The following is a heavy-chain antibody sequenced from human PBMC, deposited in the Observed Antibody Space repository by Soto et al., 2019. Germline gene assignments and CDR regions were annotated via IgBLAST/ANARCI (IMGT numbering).Heavy chain of an antibody. V-gene: IGHV1-3*05. CDR3: ARAVAVASDFDY. CDR1: GYTFTGYA. J-gene: IGHJ4*02. Sequence: QVQLVQSGAEEKKPGASVKVSCKASGYTFTGYAIHWVRQAPGQRLEWMGWSNAGNGNTKYSQKFQGRVTITRDTSASTAYRELSSLRSEDTAVYYCARAVAVASDFDYWGQGTLVTVSS. D-gene: IGHD6-19*01. CDR2: SNAGNGNT.